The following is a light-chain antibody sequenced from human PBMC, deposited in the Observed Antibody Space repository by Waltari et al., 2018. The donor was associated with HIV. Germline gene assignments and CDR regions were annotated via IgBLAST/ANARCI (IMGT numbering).Light chain of an antibody. J-gene: IGKJ4*01. CDR2: DAS. CDR1: QSVSSN. Sequence: EVVMTQSPATLSLSPGERATLSCRASQSVSSNLAWYQQKPGQAPRLLIYDASTRATGIPARFSGGGSGTEFTLTISSLQSEDFAVYYCQQYNNWPPLTFGGGTKVEIK. V-gene: IGKV3-15*01. CDR3: QQYNNWPPLT.